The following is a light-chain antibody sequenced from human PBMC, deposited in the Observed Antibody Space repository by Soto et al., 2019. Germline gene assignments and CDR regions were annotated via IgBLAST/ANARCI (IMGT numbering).Light chain of an antibody. CDR3: QQYNSYSPCSYT. V-gene: IGKV1-5*01. J-gene: IGKJ2*01. Sequence: DIQMTQSPSTLSASVGDRVTITCRASQSISSWLAWYQQKPGKAPKLLIYDASSLESGVPSSFSGSGSGTEVTLTISSLQPDDFATYYSQQYNSYSPCSYTFGQGTKREIK. CDR2: DAS. CDR1: QSISSW.